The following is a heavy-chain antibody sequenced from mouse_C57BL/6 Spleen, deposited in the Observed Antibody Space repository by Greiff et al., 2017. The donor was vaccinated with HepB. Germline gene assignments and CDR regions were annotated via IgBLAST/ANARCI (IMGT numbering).Heavy chain of an antibody. CDR1: GYTFTGYW. Sequence: VKLQESGAELMKPGASVKLSCKATGYTFTGYWIEWVKQRPGHGLEWIGEILPGSGSTNYNEKFKGKATFTADTSSNTAYMQLSRLTTEDSANYCCARGNYYGSSYDFDVWGTGTTVTVSS. CDR3: ARGNYYGSSYDFDV. J-gene: IGHJ1*03. D-gene: IGHD1-1*01. V-gene: IGHV1-9*01. CDR2: ILPGSGST.